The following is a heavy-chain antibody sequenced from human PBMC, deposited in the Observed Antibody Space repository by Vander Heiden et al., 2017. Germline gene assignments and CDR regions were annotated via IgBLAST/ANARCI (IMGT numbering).Heavy chain of an antibody. CDR1: GFTFSSYS. D-gene: IGHD5-12*01. CDR2: ISSSSSYI. J-gene: IGHJ2*01. V-gene: IGHV3-21*01. Sequence: EVQLVESGGGLVKPRGSLRLYCAASGFTFSSYSMNWVRQAPGKGLEWVSSISSSSSYIYYADSVKGRFTISRDNAKNSLYLQMNSLRAEDTAVYYCARVPVEMATIYEWYFDLWGRGTLVTVSS. CDR3: ARVPVEMATIYEWYFDL.